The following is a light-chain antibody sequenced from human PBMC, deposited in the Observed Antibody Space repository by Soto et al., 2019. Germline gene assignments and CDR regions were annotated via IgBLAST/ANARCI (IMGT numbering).Light chain of an antibody. J-gene: IGKJ2*01. CDR3: QQYYSYPPT. CDR2: AAS. Sequence: AIRITQSPSSFSVSTGARVTITCRASQGISGYLAWYQQKPGKAPNLLIYAASTLQGGVPSRFSGSGSGTDFTLTISRLQSEDVATYYCQQYYSYPPTFGQGTKLEIK. V-gene: IGKV1-8*01. CDR1: QGISGY.